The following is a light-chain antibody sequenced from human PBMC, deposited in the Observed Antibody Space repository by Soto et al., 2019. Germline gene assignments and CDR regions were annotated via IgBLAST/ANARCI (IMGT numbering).Light chain of an antibody. CDR3: QQGAYT. Sequence: EIVLTQSPATLSLSPGERATLSCRASQSVSTYLAWYQQKPGQAPRLLIYDVSTRATGIPARFSGSGSGTDFTLTISSREPEDFAVYYCQQGAYTFGQGTKLETK. CDR1: QSVSTY. CDR2: DVS. V-gene: IGKV3-11*01. J-gene: IGKJ2*01.